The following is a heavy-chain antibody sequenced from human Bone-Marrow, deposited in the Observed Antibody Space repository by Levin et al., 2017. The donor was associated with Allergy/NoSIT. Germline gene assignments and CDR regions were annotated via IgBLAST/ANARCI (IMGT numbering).Heavy chain of an antibody. Sequence: PSETLSLTCAVSGGSIGSPNWWSWVRQPPGKGLQWIGEVSHNGITNYNPSLKSRVTISLDKSKNQFSLRLSSVTAADTAVYFCARKTAAGIDYWGQGTLVTVSS. CDR2: VSHNGIT. CDR3: ARKTAAGIDY. J-gene: IGHJ4*02. CDR1: GGSIGSPNW. D-gene: IGHD6-13*01. V-gene: IGHV4-4*02.